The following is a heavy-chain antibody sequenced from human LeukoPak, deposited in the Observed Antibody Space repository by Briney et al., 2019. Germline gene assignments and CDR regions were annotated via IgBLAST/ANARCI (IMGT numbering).Heavy chain of an antibody. CDR2: IYYSGST. D-gene: IGHD6-19*01. CDR3: AMVSEYSSGWYDY. J-gene: IGHJ4*02. CDR1: GGSISISSHY. V-gene: IGHV4-39*01. Sequence: SETLSLTCTVSGGSISISSHYWVWIRQPPGKGLEWIGSIYYSGSTYYNPSLKSRVTISVDMSRNQFSLKLTSVTPEDTAVYYCAMVSEYSSGWYDYWGQGTLVTVSS.